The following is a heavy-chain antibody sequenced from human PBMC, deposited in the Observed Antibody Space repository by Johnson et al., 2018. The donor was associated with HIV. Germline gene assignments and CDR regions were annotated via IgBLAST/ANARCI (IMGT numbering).Heavy chain of an antibody. CDR1: GFTFSSYP. CDR3: ARPGTTLRKDAFDI. V-gene: IGHV3-30*04. Sequence: QVQLVESGGGVVQPGRSQRLSCAASGFTFSSYPMHWVRQAPGKGLEWVAVISYDGNNKYYADSVKGRFTFSRDNAKNSLFLQMNSLRAEDTAVYYCARPGTTLRKDAFDIWGQGKMVTVSS. D-gene: IGHD1-7*01. J-gene: IGHJ3*02. CDR2: ISYDGNNK.